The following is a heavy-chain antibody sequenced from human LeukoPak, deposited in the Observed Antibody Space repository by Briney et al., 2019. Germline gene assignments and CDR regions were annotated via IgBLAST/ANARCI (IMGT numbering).Heavy chain of an antibody. D-gene: IGHD6-13*01. CDR1: GDSVSSNSAA. Sequence: SQTLSLTCAISGDSVSSNSAAWNWIRQSPSRGLEWLGRTYYRSKWYNDYAVSVKSRITINPDTSKNQFSLQLNSVTPEDTAVYYCARVGGIAAAGGFYYYYGMDVWGQGTTVTVSS. V-gene: IGHV6-1*01. J-gene: IGHJ6*02. CDR3: ARVGGIAAAGGFYYYYGMDV. CDR2: TYYRSKWYN.